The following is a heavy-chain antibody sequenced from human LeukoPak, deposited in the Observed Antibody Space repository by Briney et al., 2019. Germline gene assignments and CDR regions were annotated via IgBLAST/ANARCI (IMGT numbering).Heavy chain of an antibody. CDR1: GFTFSSYS. V-gene: IGHV3-21*01. Sequence: PGGSLRLSCAASGFTFSSYSMNWVRQAPGKGLEWVSSISSSSSYIYYADSVKGRFTISRDNAKNSLYLQMNSLRAEDTAVYYCARRGGTYSSSSYYFDYWGQGTLVTVSS. D-gene: IGHD6-6*01. J-gene: IGHJ4*02. CDR2: ISSSSSYI. CDR3: ARRGGTYSSSSYYFDY.